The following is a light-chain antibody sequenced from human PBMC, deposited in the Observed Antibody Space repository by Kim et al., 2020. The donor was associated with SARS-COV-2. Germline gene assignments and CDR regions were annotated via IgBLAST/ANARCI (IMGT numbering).Light chain of an antibody. Sequence: ASVGDRVTITCRAGQDISTDLAWFQQKPGQAPKSLISAASSLQSGVPSKFSDSGSGTDFTLTISSLQPDDFATYYCQQYNVYPITFGQGTRLEIK. CDR3: QQYNVYPIT. J-gene: IGKJ5*01. V-gene: IGKV1-16*02. CDR2: AAS. CDR1: QDISTD.